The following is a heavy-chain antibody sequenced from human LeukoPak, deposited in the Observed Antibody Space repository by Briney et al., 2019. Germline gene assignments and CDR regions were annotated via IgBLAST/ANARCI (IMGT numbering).Heavy chain of an antibody. CDR3: ARDRPDAFDI. CDR1: GGSISSYY. V-gene: IGHV4-59*01. Sequence: SETLSLTRTVSGGSISSYYWSWIRQPPGKGLEWIGYIYYSGSTNYNPSLKSRVTISVDTSKNQFSLKLSSVTAADTAVYYCARDRPDAFDIWGQGTMVTVSS. J-gene: IGHJ3*02. CDR2: IYYSGST.